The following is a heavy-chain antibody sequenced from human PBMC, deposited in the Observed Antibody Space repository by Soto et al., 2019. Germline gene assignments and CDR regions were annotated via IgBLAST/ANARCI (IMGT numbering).Heavy chain of an antibody. V-gene: IGHV4-39*01. CDR3: AGNYDYVWGCRRETG. CDR2: IYYSGST. CDR1: GGSISSSSYY. D-gene: IGHD3-16*01. J-gene: IGHJ4*02. Sequence: SETLSLTCTVSGGSISSSSYYWGWIRQPPGKGLEWIGSIYYSGSTYYNPSLKSRVTISVDTSKNQFSLKLSSVTAADTAVYYCAGNYDYVWGCRRETGWGQGTLVTVSS.